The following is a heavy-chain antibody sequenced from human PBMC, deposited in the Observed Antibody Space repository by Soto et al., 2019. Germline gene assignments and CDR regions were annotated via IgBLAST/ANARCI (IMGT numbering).Heavy chain of an antibody. CDR2: ISGSSRDT. V-gene: IGHV3-23*01. CDR1: GFSFNMYA. CDR3: AKSALTESYGDYWYFDL. J-gene: IGHJ2*01. D-gene: IGHD4-17*01. Sequence: EVQLLESGGGMVQPGGSLRLSCTGSGFSFNMYAMSWVRQVPGKGPEWVSTISGSSRDTTYADSVKGRFVISRDNSRHTLYLEMSSLRGDDTAVYYCAKSALTESYGDYWYFDLWGRGSPVIVSS.